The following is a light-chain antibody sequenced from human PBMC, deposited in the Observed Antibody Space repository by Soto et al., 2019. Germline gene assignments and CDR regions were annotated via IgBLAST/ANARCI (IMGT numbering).Light chain of an antibody. V-gene: IGKV2-28*01. CDR3: QQYDSSSPT. CDR1: GDLQRSHGYSY. J-gene: IGKJ2*01. CDR2: LGS. Sequence: DIVMTQSPLSLPVIPGEPASISCRSSGDLQRSHGYSYLDWYLQKPGQSPQLLIYLGSNRASGVPDRFSGSGSGTEFTLTIRSLQPDDSATYYCQQYDSSSPTFGQGTKLEIK.